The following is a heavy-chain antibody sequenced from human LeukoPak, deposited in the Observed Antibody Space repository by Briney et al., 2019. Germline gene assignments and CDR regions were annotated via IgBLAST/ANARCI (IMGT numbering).Heavy chain of an antibody. CDR1: GGTFSSYA. D-gene: IGHD6-13*01. J-gene: IGHJ4*02. CDR3: ARVGWVTIAAAGSHFDY. V-gene: IGHV1-69*13. Sequence: ASVKVSCKASGGTFSSYAISWVRQAPGQGLEWMGGIIPIFGTANYAQKFQGRVTITADESTSTAYMELSSLRSEDTAVYYCARVGWVTIAAAGSHFDYWGQGTLVTVSS. CDR2: IIPIFGTA.